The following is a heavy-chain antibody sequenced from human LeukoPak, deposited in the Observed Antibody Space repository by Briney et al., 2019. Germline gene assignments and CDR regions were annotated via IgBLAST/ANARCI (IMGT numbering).Heavy chain of an antibody. J-gene: IGHJ5*01. CDR2: INKRGDVI. CDR3: AKDRATYYYDSNGYYYFDL. Sequence: GGSLRLSCAASGFGFEDFSMHWVRHVPGKGLEWVSLINKRGDVIFYADSMKGRFTISRDNSENTLSLQMHSLRAEDTAVYYCAKDRATYYYDSNGYYYFDLWGQGSLVTVSS. D-gene: IGHD3-22*01. CDR1: GFGFEDFS. V-gene: IGHV3-43*01.